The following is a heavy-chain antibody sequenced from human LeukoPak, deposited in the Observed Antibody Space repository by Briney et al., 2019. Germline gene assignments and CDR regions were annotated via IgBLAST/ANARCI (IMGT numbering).Heavy chain of an antibody. D-gene: IGHD2-15*01. J-gene: IGHJ4*02. CDR2: IKSKSDGGTI. CDR1: GFTFSDAW. V-gene: IGHV3-15*01. Sequence: GGSLRLSCVGSGFTFSDAWMSWVRQAPGKGLEWVGRIKSKSDGGTIDYAAPVKGRITISRDDSRNTLYLQMNSLKTEDTAVYYCTTRRQDGWWGQGTLVTVS. CDR3: TTRRQDGW.